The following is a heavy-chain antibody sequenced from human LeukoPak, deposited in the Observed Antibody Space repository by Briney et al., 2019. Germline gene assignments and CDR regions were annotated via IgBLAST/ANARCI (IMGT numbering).Heavy chain of an antibody. CDR2: ISDRKT. D-gene: IGHD5-18*01. CDR1: GFTVSSDA. V-gene: IGHV3-23*01. J-gene: IGHJ4*02. CDR3: AKRRNRNTGPFES. Sequence: GGSLRLSCVASGFTVSSDAMTWVRQAPGKGLEWVAAISDRKTYYTDSVRGRFTISRDDPKNTLFLQMNSLRAEDTAVYYCAKRRNRNTGPFESWGRGTLVTVSP.